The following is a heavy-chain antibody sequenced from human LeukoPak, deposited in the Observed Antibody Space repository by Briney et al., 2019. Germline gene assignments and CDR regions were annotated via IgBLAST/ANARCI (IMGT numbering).Heavy chain of an antibody. D-gene: IGHD1-26*01. J-gene: IGHJ6*02. CDR3: ARLRSRPPHYYGMDV. CDR1: GFTSSSYW. CDR2: IKQDGSEK. Sequence: GGSLRLSCAASGFTSSSYWMSWVRQAPGKGLEWVANIKQDGSEKYYVDSVKGRFTIYRDNAKYSLYLEMNSLRAEDTAVYYCARLRSRPPHYYGMDVWGQGTTVTVSS. V-gene: IGHV3-7*04.